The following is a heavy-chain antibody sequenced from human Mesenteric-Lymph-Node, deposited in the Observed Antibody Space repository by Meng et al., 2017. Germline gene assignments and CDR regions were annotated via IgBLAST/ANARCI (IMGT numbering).Heavy chain of an antibody. CDR3: ARVTMIGYFDY. CDR1: DYILTSYG. J-gene: IGHJ4*01. CDR2: ISGHNGNT. D-gene: IGHD3-22*01. V-gene: IGHV1-18*01. Sequence: QVQLVQSGAEVKKLGASVKVSCKASDYILTSYGLSRVRQAPGQGLEWMGWISGHNGNTKYAQQFQGRVTMTTDTSTSTAYMELRSLRADDTAVYYCARVTMIGYFDYWGQGTLVTVSS.